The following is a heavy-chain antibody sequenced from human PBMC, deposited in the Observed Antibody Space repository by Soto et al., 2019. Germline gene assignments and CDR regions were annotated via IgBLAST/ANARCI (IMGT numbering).Heavy chain of an antibody. CDR3: ARGSSSLPPHGAFDI. Sequence: QVQLVQSGAEVKKPGASVKVSCKASGYNFTGYHMHWVRQATGQGLEWMGWINPNSGGTNYAQKFQCRVTMTRDTSISTAYMGLSRLRSDGMAVYYCARGSSSLPPHGAFDIWGQGTMVTVSS. V-gene: IGHV1-2*02. J-gene: IGHJ3*02. D-gene: IGHD6-6*01. CDR2: INPNSGGT. CDR1: GYNFTGYH.